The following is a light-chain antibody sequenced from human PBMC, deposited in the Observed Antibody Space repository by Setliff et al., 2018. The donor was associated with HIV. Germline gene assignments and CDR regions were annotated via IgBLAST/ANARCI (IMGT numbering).Light chain of an antibody. Sequence: SYELTQPPSVSVAPGKTARITCGGNNIGSKSVHWYQQKPGQAPVLVIYYDSDRPSGIPERFSGSNSGNTATLTITRVEAGEEADYYCQVRDSSSGLYVFGNGTKGTVL. CDR3: QVRDSSSGLYV. CDR1: NIGSKS. J-gene: IGLJ1*01. V-gene: IGLV3-21*04. CDR2: YDS.